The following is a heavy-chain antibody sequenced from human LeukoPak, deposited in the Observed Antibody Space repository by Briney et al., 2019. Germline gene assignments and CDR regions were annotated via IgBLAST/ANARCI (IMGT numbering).Heavy chain of an antibody. CDR1: GFTFSSYS. J-gene: IGHJ4*02. V-gene: IGHV3-7*01. CDR2: TKQDGSEK. D-gene: IGHD5-24*01. CDR3: ARDLRDGYNLLDS. Sequence: PGGSLRLSCAASGFTFSSYSMNWVRQAPGKGLEWVANTKQDGSEKYNVDSVKGRFTISRDNAKNSLYLQMNSLRAEDTALYYCARDLRDGYNLLDSWGQGTLVTVSS.